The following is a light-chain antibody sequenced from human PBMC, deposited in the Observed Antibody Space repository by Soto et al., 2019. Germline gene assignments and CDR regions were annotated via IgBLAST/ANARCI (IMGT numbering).Light chain of an antibody. CDR3: SSYTSSSTLLYV. Sequence: QSALTQPASVSGSPVQSITISCTGTSSDVGGYNYVSWYQQPPGKAPKLMIYDVSNRPSGVSNRFSGAKSGKTASLTISGLQAEDEADYYCSSYTSSSTLLYVFGTGTKLTVL. CDR1: SSDVGGYNY. V-gene: IGLV2-14*01. J-gene: IGLJ1*01. CDR2: DVS.